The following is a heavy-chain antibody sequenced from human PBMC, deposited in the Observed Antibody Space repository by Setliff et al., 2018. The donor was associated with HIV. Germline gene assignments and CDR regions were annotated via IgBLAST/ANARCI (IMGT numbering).Heavy chain of an antibody. CDR1: GFTFTTSA. CDR3: AAGYCSGGSCYPDAFDF. V-gene: IGHV1-58*02. CDR2: IVVGNGNI. Sequence: SVKVSCKASGFTFTTSAMQWVRQARGQRLEWIGWIVVGNGNINYAQKFQERVTITRDMSTSTAYMELSSLRSEDTAVYYCAAGYCSGGSCYPDAFDFWGKGTLVTV. J-gene: IGHJ3*01. D-gene: IGHD2-15*01.